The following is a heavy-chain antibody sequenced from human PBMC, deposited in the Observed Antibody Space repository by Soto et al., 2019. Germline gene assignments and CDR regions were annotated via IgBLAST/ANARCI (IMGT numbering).Heavy chain of an antibody. CDR1: GYTFTRDT. CDR3: ARGIATGQVAP. Sequence: QVQLVQSGAEVKKPGASAKISCKASGYTFTRDTMNWGRQAPGQRLEWMGWINPDNGNSKSSQKFQDRVIITRDTSASTAYMALSSLRAEDTAVYYCARGIATGQVAPWCQGTLVTVSS. J-gene: IGHJ5*02. CDR2: INPDNGNS. V-gene: IGHV1-3*01. D-gene: IGHD2-15*01.